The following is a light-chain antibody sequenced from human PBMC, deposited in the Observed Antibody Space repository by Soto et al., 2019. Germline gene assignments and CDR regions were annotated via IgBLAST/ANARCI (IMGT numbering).Light chain of an antibody. V-gene: IGKV1-5*01. CDR3: HQYNAYSRT. CDR1: QSVSSW. J-gene: IGKJ1*01. Sequence: DIQMTQSPSTLSASLGDRVTITSGASQSVSSWLAWYQQKPGKAPKLLIYDASTLESGVPSRFSGSGSGTEFTLTISSLQPDDFATYYCHQYNAYSRTFGQGTKVDIK. CDR2: DAS.